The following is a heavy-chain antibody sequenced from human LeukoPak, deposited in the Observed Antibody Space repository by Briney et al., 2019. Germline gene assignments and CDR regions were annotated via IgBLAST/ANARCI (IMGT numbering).Heavy chain of an antibody. J-gene: IGHJ4*02. CDR1: GFTFSDYY. CDR3: ARSRGPPTYFDY. D-gene: IGHD6-25*01. V-gene: IGHV3-11*04. CDR2: ISVSGSTI. Sequence: GGSLVLSCAASGFTFSDYYMSWIRQAPGKGLEWVSYISVSGSTIYYADSVKGRFTISRDNAKNSLYLQMNSLRAEDTAVYYCARSRGPPTYFDYWGQGTLVTVSS.